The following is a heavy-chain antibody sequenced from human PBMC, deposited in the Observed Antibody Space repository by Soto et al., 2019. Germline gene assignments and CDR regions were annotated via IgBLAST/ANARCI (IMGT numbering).Heavy chain of an antibody. CDR2: MNPNSGNT. CDR3: ARATPYCSSTSCHDAFDT. J-gene: IGHJ3*02. V-gene: IGHV1-8*01. D-gene: IGHD2-2*01. CDR1: GYTFTSYD. Sequence: VASGKVSCKASGYTFTSYDINWVRQATGQGLEWMGWMNPNSGNTGYAQKFQGRVTMTRNTSISTAYMELNSLRSEDTAVYYCARATPYCSSTSCHDAFDTWGQGTMVTVS.